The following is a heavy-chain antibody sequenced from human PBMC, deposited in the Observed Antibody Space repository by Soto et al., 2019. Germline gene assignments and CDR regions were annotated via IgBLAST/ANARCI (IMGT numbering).Heavy chain of an antibody. CDR3: AKSPYYYDSSGYYYVDY. Sequence: GGSLRLSCAASGFTFSSYAMSWVRQAPGKGLEWVSAISGSGGSTYYADSVKGRFTISRDNSKNTLYLQMNSLRAEDTAVYYCAKSPYYYDSSGYYYVDYWGQGPLVTVSS. D-gene: IGHD3-22*01. J-gene: IGHJ4*02. CDR1: GFTFSSYA. CDR2: ISGSGGST. V-gene: IGHV3-23*01.